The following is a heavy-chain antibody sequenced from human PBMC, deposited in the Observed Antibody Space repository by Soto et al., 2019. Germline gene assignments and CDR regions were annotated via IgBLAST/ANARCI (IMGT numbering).Heavy chain of an antibody. J-gene: IGHJ6*02. D-gene: IGHD3-3*01. CDR3: ARGPITIFGVVIMRCGMDV. CDR2: INHSGST. CDR1: GGSFSGYY. Sequence: SETLSLTCAVYGGSFSGYYWSWIRQPPGKGLEWIGEINHSGSTNYNPSLKSRVTISVDTSKNQFSLKLSSVTAADTAVYYCARGPITIFGVVIMRCGMDVWGQGTTVTVSS. V-gene: IGHV4-34*01.